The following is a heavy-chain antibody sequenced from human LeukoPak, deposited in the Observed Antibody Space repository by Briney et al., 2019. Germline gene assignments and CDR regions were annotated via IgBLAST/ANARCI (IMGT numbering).Heavy chain of an antibody. V-gene: IGHV4-38-2*01. CDR3: ARRWDRIRYDEYFYY. J-gene: IGHJ4*02. CDR1: GFSISSGHF. CDR2: IGNMHRGGHGDA. D-gene: IGHD3-16*01. Sequence: PSETLSLTCSVSGFSISSGHFWAWIRQTPGKGLEWIGSIGNMHRGGHGDAYYKPSLKSRVSLSVDTSRNQFSLRLTSVTAADSAIYYCARRWDRIRYDEYFYYWGQGMLVTVSS.